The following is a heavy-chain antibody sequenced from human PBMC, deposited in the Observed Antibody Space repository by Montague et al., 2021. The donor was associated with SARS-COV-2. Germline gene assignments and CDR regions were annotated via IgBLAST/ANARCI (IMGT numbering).Heavy chain of an antibody. CDR1: GDSVSSNNAA. V-gene: IGHV6-1*01. CDR3: ARYSYSGTYFGLNDAFDI. J-gene: IGHJ3*02. Sequence: CAISGDSVSSNNAAWNWIRQSPSRGLEWLGRTCYRSEWYFDHAISLRGRITINPDTSKNQFSLQLDSVTLDDTAVYYCARYSYSGTYFGLNDAFDIWGQGTLVTVSS. CDR2: TCYRSEWYF. D-gene: IGHD1-26*01.